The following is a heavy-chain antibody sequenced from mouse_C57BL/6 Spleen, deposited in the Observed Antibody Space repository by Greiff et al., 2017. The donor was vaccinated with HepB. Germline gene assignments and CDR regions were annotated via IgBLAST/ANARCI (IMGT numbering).Heavy chain of an antibody. CDR3: ARESFITTVVATNYFDY. D-gene: IGHD1-1*01. CDR1: GFTFSSYG. CDR2: ISSGGSYT. V-gene: IGHV5-6*02. Sequence: DVMLVESGGDLVKPGGSLKLSCAASGFTFSSYGMSWVRQTPDKRLEWVATISSGGSYTYYPDSVKGRFTISRDNAKNTLYLQMSSLKSEDTAMYYCARESFITTVVATNYFDYWGQGTTLTVSS. J-gene: IGHJ2*01.